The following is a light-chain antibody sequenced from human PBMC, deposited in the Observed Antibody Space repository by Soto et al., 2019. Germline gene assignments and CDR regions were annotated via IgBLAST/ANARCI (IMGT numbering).Light chain of an antibody. CDR2: DVS. V-gene: IGLV2-11*01. CDR3: CSYAGSYTHV. CDR1: SSDVGGYNY. J-gene: IGLJ1*01. Sequence: QSALTQPRSVSGSPGQSVTISCTGTSSDVGGYNYVSWYQQHPGKAPKLMIYDVSKRPSGVSDRFSGSQSGNTASLTISGLQAEDEADYYCCSYAGSYTHVFGTGTKLTVL.